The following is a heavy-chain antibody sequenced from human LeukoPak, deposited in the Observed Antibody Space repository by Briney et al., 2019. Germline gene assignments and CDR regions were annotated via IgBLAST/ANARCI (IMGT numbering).Heavy chain of an antibody. V-gene: IGHV3-74*01. D-gene: IGHD2-2*01. CDR3: ARGSQRGAAANYYGMDV. CDR1: GFTPSSYW. CDR2: INSDGSST. Sequence: GGSLRLSCAASGFTPSSYWMHWVRQAPGKGLVWVSRINSDGSSTTYADSVKGRFTISRDNAKNTLYLQMNSLRAEDTAVYHCARGSQRGAAANYYGMDVWGQGTTVTVSS. J-gene: IGHJ6*02.